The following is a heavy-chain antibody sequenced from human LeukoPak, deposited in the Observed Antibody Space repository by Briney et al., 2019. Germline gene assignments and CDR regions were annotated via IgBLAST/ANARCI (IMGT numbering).Heavy chain of an antibody. CDR3: ARGHLVTGSYERGP. D-gene: IGHD3-10*01. CDR2: INPNRGGT. CDR1: GYTFSGYY. Sequence: ASVKVSCRASGYTFSGYYVRWVRQAPGQGLEWMGWINPNRGGTNYAQKFQGRVTMTRETSISTAYMELSSLRSDDTAVYYCARGHLVTGSYERGPWGQGTLVTVSS. V-gene: IGHV1-2*02. J-gene: IGHJ5*02.